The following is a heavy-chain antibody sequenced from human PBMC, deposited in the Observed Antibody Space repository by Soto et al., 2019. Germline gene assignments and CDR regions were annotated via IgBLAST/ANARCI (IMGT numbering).Heavy chain of an antibody. CDR1: GFTFSSYA. V-gene: IGHV3-23*01. CDR3: AKGYYYDFWSGYYTSDY. J-gene: IGHJ4*02. CDR2: ISGSGGST. D-gene: IGHD3-3*01. Sequence: EVQLLESGGGLVQPGGSLRLSCAASGFTFSSYAMSWVRQAPGKGLEWVSAISGSGGSTYYADSVKGRFTISRDNSKNTHYLQIDSVRAEDTAVYYCAKGYYYDFWSGYYTSDYWGQGTLVTVSS.